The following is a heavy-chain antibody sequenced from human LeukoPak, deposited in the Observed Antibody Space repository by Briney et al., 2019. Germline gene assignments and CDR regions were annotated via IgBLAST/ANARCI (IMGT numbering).Heavy chain of an antibody. Sequence: GASVKVSCKASGGTFSSYTISWVRQAPGQGLEWMGRIIPILGIANYAQKFQGGVTITTDESTSTAYMELSSLRSEDTAVYYCARENSSSWYFDYWGQGTLVTVSS. CDR1: GGTFSSYT. V-gene: IGHV1-69*16. CDR3: ARENSSSWYFDY. CDR2: IIPILGIA. D-gene: IGHD6-13*01. J-gene: IGHJ4*02.